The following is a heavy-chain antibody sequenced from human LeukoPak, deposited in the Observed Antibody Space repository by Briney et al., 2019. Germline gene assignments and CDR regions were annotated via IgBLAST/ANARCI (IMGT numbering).Heavy chain of an antibody. CDR2: ISSDGLTA. V-gene: IGHV3-74*01. J-gene: IGHJ4*02. CDR1: GFSISHFW. Sequence: GGSLRLSCAASGFSISHFWMYWVRQAPGKGLLWVARISSDGLTAGYADSVKGRFTISRDNAENTLYLQMNSLRAEDTAVYYCAKEYYYDSSGYNDYFDYWGQGTLVTVSS. D-gene: IGHD3-22*01. CDR3: AKEYYYDSSGYNDYFDY.